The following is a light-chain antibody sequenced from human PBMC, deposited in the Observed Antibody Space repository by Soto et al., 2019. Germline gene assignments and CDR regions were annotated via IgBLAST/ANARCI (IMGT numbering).Light chain of an antibody. CDR2: LGS. Sequence: DIVMTQSPLSLPVTPGEPASISCRSSQSLLHSNGYTYLDWYLQKPGQSPQLLIYLGSNRASGXPXXFSGSGAGTDFTLKISSVDAEDVGVYYCVQALQTLTFGGGTKVEI. V-gene: IGKV2-28*01. J-gene: IGKJ4*01. CDR3: VQALQTLT. CDR1: QSLLHSNGYTY.